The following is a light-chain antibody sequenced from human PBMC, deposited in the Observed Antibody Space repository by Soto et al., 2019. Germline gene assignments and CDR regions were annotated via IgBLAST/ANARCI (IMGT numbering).Light chain of an antibody. V-gene: IGKV1-6*01. CDR2: AAF. Sequence: AIQMTQAPSSLSASVGDRVTITCRASQGIRNELGWYQEKPGKAPKLLIYAAFTLQSGVPSRFSGSGSGTDFTLTISSLQPEDFATYYCLQDYNYPLTFGGGTKVEIK. CDR1: QGIRNE. J-gene: IGKJ4*01. CDR3: LQDYNYPLT.